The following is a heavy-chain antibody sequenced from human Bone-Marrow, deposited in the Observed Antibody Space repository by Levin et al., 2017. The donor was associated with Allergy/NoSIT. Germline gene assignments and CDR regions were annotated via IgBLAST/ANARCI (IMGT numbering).Heavy chain of an antibody. CDR2: VHHGGNV. D-gene: IGHD3-10*01. CDR3: ARDHETSGSWHFDL. V-gene: IGHV4-4*02. CDR1: GGSIYTNDW. Sequence: SETLSLTCAVSGGSIYTNDWWNWIRQSPGKGLEWIGEVHHGGNVNYNPSLKRRVLISLDKSKNQFSLILTSLTAADTAVYYCARDHETSGSWHFDLWGRGTLVIVSS. J-gene: IGHJ2*01.